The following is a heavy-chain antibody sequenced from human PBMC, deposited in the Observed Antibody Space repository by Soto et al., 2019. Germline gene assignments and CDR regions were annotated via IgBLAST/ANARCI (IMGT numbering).Heavy chain of an antibody. D-gene: IGHD4-17*01. J-gene: IGHJ4*02. CDR2: ITGSGGST. CDR1: GFTFSTYA. V-gene: IGHV3-23*01. Sequence: PGGSLRLSCAASGFTFSTYAMIWVRQAPGKGLEWVSVITGSGGSTYYADSVKGRFTISRDTSKNTLFLQMSSLRAEDTAVYYCAKDRYGDYGGIDYWGQGTMVTVS. CDR3: AKDRYGDYGGIDY.